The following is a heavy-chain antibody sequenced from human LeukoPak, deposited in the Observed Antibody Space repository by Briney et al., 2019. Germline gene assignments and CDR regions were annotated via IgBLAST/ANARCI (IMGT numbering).Heavy chain of an antibody. D-gene: IGHD3-10*01. J-gene: IGHJ6*03. V-gene: IGHV1-18*01. CDR3: AREVPGWYYYYYMDV. CDR2: ISAYNGNT. Sequence: GASVKVSCKASGGTFSSYGISWVRQAPGQGLEWMGWISAYNGNTNYAQKLQGRVTMTTDTSTSTAYMELRSLRSDDTAVYYCAREVPGWYYYYYMDVWGKGTTVTVSS. CDR1: GGTFSSYG.